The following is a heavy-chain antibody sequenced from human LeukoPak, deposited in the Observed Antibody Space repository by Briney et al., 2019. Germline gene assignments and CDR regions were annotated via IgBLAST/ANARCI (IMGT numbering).Heavy chain of an antibody. V-gene: IGHV4-39*01. D-gene: IGHD1-7*01. J-gene: IGHJ3*02. Sequence: SETLSLTCTVSGGSISSSSYYWGWIRQPPGKGLEWFGSIYYSGSTYYNPSLKSRVTISVDTSKNQFSLKLSSVTAADTAVYYCARQKLELRPEAAFDIWGQGTMVTVSS. CDR3: ARQKLELRPEAAFDI. CDR2: IYYSGST. CDR1: GGSISSSSYY.